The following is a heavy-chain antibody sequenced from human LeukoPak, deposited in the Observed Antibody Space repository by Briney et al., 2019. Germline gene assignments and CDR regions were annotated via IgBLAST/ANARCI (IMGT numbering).Heavy chain of an antibody. D-gene: IGHD3-3*01. J-gene: IGHJ4*02. V-gene: IGHV4-59*08. Sequence: SETLSLTCTVSGGSISSYYWSWIRQPPGKGLEWIGYIYYSGSTNYNPSLKSRVTISVDTSKNQFSLKLSSVTAADTAVYYCARMDDLWSGPSWRLDYWGQGTLVTVSS. CDR2: IYYSGST. CDR3: ARMDDLWSGPSWRLDY. CDR1: GGSISSYY.